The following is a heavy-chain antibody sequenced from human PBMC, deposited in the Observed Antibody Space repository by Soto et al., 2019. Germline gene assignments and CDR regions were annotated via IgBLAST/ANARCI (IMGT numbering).Heavy chain of an antibody. D-gene: IGHD6-13*01. V-gene: IGHV4-31*03. CDR2: IYYSGST. CDR3: ARAKKGIAAAENWFDP. J-gene: IGHJ5*02. CDR1: GGSISSGGYY. Sequence: PSETLSLTCTVSGGSISSGGYYWSWIRHHPGKGLEWIGYIYYSGSTYYNPSLKSRVTISVDTSKNQFSLKLSSVTAADTAVYYCARAKKGIAAAENWFDPWGQGTLVTAPQ.